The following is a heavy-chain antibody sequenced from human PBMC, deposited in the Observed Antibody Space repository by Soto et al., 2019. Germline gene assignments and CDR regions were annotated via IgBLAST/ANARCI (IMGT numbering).Heavy chain of an antibody. CDR2: INPNSGGT. V-gene: IGHV1-2*02. D-gene: IGHD2-2*01. J-gene: IGHJ6*02. Sequence: XSVKVSCKASVYTFTCYYMHWVRQAPGQGLEWMGWINPNSGGTNYAQKFQGRVTMTRDTSISTAYMELSRLRSDDTAVYYCARDIVVVPAAMRGPYYYYGMDVWGQGTTVTVSS. CDR1: VYTFTCYY. CDR3: ARDIVVVPAAMRGPYYYYGMDV.